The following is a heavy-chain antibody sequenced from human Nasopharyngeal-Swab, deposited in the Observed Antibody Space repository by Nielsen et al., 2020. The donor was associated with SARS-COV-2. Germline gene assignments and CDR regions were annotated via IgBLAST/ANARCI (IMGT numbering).Heavy chain of an antibody. V-gene: IGHV3-33*05. Sequence: SLKISCAASGFTFSSYGMHWVRQAPGKGLDWVAVISFDGNNKYYADSVKGRFTISRDNSKNTLYVQMNSLRAEDTAVYYCARDRGIAVAGTHYYYGMDVWGQGTTVTVSS. CDR3: ARDRGIAVAGTHYYYGMDV. CDR1: GFTFSSYG. CDR2: ISFDGNNK. D-gene: IGHD6-19*01. J-gene: IGHJ6*02.